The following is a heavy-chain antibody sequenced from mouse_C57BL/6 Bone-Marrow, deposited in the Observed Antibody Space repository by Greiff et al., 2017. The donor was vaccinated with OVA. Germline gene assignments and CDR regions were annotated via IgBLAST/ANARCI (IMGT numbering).Heavy chain of an antibody. J-gene: IGHJ1*03. CDR3: ARDLLGWYFDV. V-gene: IGHV5-4*03. Sequence: EVKLQESGGGLVKPGGSLKLSCAASGFTFSSYAMSWVRQTPEKRLEWVATISDGGSYTYYPDNVKGRFTISRDNAKNNLYLQMSHLKSEDTAMYYCARDLLGWYFDVWGTGTTVTVSS. CDR2: ISDGGSYT. CDR1: GFTFSSYA. D-gene: IGHD2-1*01.